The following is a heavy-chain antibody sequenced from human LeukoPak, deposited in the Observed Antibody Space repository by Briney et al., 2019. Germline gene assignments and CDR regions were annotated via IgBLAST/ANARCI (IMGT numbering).Heavy chain of an antibody. CDR3: ARDQVYYYGMDV. CDR2: IYYSGST. J-gene: IGHJ6*02. Sequence: PSETLSLTCTVSGGSISSGGYYWSWIRQHPGQGLEWIGYIYYSGSTYYNPSFKSRVTISVDTSKNQFSLKLSSVTAADTAVYYCARDQVYYYGMDVWGQGTTVTVSS. CDR1: GGSISSGGYY. V-gene: IGHV4-31*03.